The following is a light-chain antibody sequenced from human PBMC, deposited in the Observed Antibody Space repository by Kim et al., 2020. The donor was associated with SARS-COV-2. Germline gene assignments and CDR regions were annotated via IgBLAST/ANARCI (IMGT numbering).Light chain of an antibody. CDR1: QGVGGY. CDR3: QQRSNWPPYT. Sequence: PGESATPSCRASQGVGGYLAWYQKQPGQAPRLLIYHASKRATGIPARFSGGGSGTEFTLTISGREPDDFALYYCQQRSNWPPYTFGQGTKLEI. CDR2: HAS. V-gene: IGKV3-11*01. J-gene: IGKJ2*01.